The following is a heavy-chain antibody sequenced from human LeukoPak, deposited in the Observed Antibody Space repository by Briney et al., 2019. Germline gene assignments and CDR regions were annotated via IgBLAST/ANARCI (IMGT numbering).Heavy chain of an antibody. J-gene: IGHJ3*02. CDR1: GYSINSGYY. CDR3: ARALGAFDI. V-gene: IGHV4-38-2*02. CDR2: IYHGGSA. Sequence: SETLSLTCTVSGYSINSGYYWGWIRQPPGKGLEWIGNIYHGGSAYYNPSLKSRVTISVDTSKNQVSLKLNSVTAADTAVYYCARALGAFDIWGQGTMVTVSS.